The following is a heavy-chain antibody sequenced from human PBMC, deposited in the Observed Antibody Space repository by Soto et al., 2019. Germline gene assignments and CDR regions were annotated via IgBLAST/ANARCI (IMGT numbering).Heavy chain of an antibody. J-gene: IGHJ3*02. CDR1: GFTFSRYW. CDR3: ARGDTPMITGMDSFDI. D-gene: IGHD5-18*01. CDR2: IKQGGTEK. Sequence: RRLSCAASGFTFSRYWMNWVRQAPGKGLEWVANIKQGGTEKNYVDSVKGRFTISRDNAKNSLYLQMDSLRAEDTAVYFCARGDTPMITGMDSFDIWGQGTLVTV. V-gene: IGHV3-7*01.